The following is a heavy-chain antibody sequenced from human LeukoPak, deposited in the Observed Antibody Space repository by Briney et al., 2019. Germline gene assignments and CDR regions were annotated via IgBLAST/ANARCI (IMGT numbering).Heavy chain of an antibody. V-gene: IGHV3-23*01. CDR1: GFPFRSYA. Sequence: GGSLRLSCAASGFPFRSYAMSWVRQAPGKGLEWVSVISTNGGRTYYADSVKGRFTISRDNSKNTLSLEMNSLRAEDTATYYCAKDGLCAGTSCYWDFWGQGTLVTVSS. J-gene: IGHJ4*02. D-gene: IGHD2-2*01. CDR3: AKDGLCAGTSCYWDF. CDR2: ISTNGGRT.